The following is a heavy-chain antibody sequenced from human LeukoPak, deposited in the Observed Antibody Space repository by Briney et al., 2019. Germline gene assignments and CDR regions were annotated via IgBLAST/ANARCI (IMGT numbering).Heavy chain of an antibody. CDR3: ARHVASSGWAHFDY. Sequence: GASLKISCEGSGYSFTTYWIGWVRQLPGKGLEWMGITYPGGSDTKYSPSFQGQVTISVDKSISTAYLQWTSLKASDTAIYYCARHVASSGWAHFDYWGQGTLVTVSS. D-gene: IGHD6-19*01. CDR1: GYSFTTYW. CDR2: TYPGGSDT. J-gene: IGHJ4*02. V-gene: IGHV5-51*01.